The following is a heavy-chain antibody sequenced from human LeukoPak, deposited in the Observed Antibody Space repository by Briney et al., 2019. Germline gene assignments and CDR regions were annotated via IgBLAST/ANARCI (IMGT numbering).Heavy chain of an antibody. CDR3: ARVATSYKDYFDY. CDR2: ISSSSSYI. V-gene: IGHV3-21*01. J-gene: IGHJ4*02. Sequence: GGSLRLSCAASGFTFSSCSMNWVRQAPGKGLEWVSSISSSSSYIYYADSVKGRFTISRDNAKNSLYLQMNSLRAEDTAVYYCARVATSYKDYFDYWGQGTLVTVSS. CDR1: GFTFSSCS. D-gene: IGHD5-12*01.